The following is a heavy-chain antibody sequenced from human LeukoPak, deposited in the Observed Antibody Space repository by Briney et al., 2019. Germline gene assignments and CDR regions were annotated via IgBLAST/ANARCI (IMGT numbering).Heavy chain of an antibody. CDR3: TRQGSTISFDY. V-gene: IGHV3-73*01. CDR2: IRSKANSYAT. D-gene: IGHD3-3*01. CDR1: GVTFSGSA. Sequence: GGSLRLSCAASGVTFSGSAMHWARQASGKGLEWVGRIRSKANSYATAYAASVKGRFTISRDDSKNTAYLQMNSLKTEDTAVYYCTRQGSTISFDYWGQGTLVTVSS. J-gene: IGHJ4*02.